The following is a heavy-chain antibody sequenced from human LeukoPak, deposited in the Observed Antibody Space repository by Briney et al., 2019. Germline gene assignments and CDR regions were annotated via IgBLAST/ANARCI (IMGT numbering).Heavy chain of an antibody. D-gene: IGHD3-16*02. J-gene: IGHJ4*02. CDR1: GGSISSSSYY. V-gene: IGHV4-39*07. CDR3: ARGRGYDYVWGSYRLFDY. Sequence: SETLSLTCTVSGGSISSSSYYWGWIRQPPGKGLEWIGSIYYSGSTYYNPSLKSRVTISVDTSKNQFSLKLSSVTAADTAVYYCARGRGYDYVWGSYRLFDYWGQGTLVTVSS. CDR2: IYYSGST.